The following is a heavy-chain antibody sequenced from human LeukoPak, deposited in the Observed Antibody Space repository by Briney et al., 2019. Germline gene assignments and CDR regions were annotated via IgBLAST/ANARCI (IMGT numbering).Heavy chain of an antibody. D-gene: IGHD6-13*01. CDR3: ARSPEKAAADTGGWFDP. V-gene: IGHV4-4*07. CDR2: IYTSGST. Sequence: PSETLSLTCTVSGGSISSYYWSWIRQPAGKGLEWIGRIYTSGSTNYNPSLKSRVTMSVDTSKNQFSLKLSSVTAADTAVYYCARSPEKAAADTGGWFDPWGQGTLVTVSS. J-gene: IGHJ5*02. CDR1: GGSISSYY.